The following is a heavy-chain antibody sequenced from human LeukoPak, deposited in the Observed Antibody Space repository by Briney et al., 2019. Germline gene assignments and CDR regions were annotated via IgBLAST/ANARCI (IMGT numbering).Heavy chain of an antibody. CDR3: ARPMGELPSFDI. D-gene: IGHD3-16*01. CDR1: GYTFTGYY. CDR2: INPNSGGT. V-gene: IGHV1-2*02. Sequence: ASVKVSCKASGYTFTGYYMHWVRQAPGQGLEWMGWINPNSGGTNYAQKLQGRVTMTRDTSISTAYMELSRLRSDDTAVYYCARPMGELPSFDIWGQGTMVTVSS. J-gene: IGHJ3*02.